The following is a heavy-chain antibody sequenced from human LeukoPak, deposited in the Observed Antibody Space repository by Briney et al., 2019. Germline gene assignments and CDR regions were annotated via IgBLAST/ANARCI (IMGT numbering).Heavy chain of an antibody. CDR1: GFTFSRYG. J-gene: IGHJ4*02. D-gene: IGHD3-22*01. Sequence: GGSLRLSCAASGFTFSRYGMHWVRQAPGKGLEWVAFIRYDGNIKYYADSVKGRLTISRDNSKNTLYLQMNSLRAEDTAVYHCAKGRYHDSSGYPIDYWGQGTLVTVSS. CDR2: IRYDGNIK. CDR3: AKGRYHDSSGYPIDY. V-gene: IGHV3-30*02.